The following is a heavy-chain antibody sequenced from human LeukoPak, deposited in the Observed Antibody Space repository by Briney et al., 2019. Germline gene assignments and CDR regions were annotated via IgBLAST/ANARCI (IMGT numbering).Heavy chain of an antibody. CDR1: GGSFSGYY. D-gene: IGHD3-10*01. V-gene: IGHV4-34*01. Sequence: SETLSLTCAVYGGSFSGYYWSWLGRHPGEGVEGMGEIKNSGRTNYNPSLKSRVTISVDTSKNQFSLKLSSVTAAATAVYYCPRRPMVRGVIDYGGQGTQVTVS. CDR2: IKNSGRT. CDR3: PRRPMVRGVIDY. J-gene: IGHJ4*02.